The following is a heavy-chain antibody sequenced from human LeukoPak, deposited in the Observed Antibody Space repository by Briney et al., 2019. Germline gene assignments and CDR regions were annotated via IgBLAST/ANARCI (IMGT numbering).Heavy chain of an antibody. CDR2: INPNSGDT. CDR3: ARGAVLRFLEWLSVNYYYYMDV. V-gene: IGHV1-2*02. CDR1: GYILTDYY. D-gene: IGHD3-3*01. Sequence: ASVKVSCKASGYILTDYYMHWVRQAPGQGLEWMGWINPNSGDTNYAQKFQGRVTMTRDTSISTAYMELSRLRSDDTAVYYCARGAVLRFLEWLSVNYYYYMDVWGKGTTVTVSS. J-gene: IGHJ6*03.